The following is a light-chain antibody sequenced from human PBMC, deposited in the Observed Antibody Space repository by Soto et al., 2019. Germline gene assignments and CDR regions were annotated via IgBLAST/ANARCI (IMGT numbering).Light chain of an antibody. Sequence: EIVMTQSPATLSVSLGERATLSCRASQSVSSNLAWYQQKPGQAPRLLIYGASTRATGIPARFSVSGSGTEFTLTISSLQSEDFAVYYCKQYNNWPPGTFGQGTKLEI. CDR3: KQYNNWPPGT. V-gene: IGKV3D-15*01. J-gene: IGKJ2*02. CDR2: GAS. CDR1: QSVSSN.